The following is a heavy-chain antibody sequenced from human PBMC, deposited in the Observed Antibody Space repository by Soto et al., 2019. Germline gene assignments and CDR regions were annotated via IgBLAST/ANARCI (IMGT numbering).Heavy chain of an antibody. CDR2: LYPDDSDT. CDR3: ARRSISAKYYFDF. J-gene: IGHJ4*02. D-gene: IGHD6-6*01. V-gene: IGHV5-51*01. Sequence: GASLKISCKVSGYSFTNYWIGWVRQMPGKGLEWMGILYPDDSDTRYSASFQGQVTFSGDTSISTAYLQWSSLKASDTAMYYCARRSISAKYYFDFWGQGTLVTVSS. CDR1: GYSFTNYW.